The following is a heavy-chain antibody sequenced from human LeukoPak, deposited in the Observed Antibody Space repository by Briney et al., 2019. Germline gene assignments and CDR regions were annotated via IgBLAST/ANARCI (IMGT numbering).Heavy chain of an antibody. CDR1: GFTFSSYG. Sequence: GGSLRLSCAASGFTFSSYGMHWVRQAPGKGLEWVAFIRYDGSNKYYADSVKGRFTISRDNSKNTLYLQMNSLRAEDTAVYYCAKDMGEGEICCSSTSCYTLDYWGQGTLVTVSS. J-gene: IGHJ4*02. V-gene: IGHV3-30*02. D-gene: IGHD2-2*02. CDR3: AKDMGEGEICCSSTSCYTLDY. CDR2: IRYDGSNK.